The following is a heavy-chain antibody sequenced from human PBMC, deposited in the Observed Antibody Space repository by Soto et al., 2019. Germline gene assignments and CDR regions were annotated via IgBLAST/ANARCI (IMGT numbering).Heavy chain of an antibody. D-gene: IGHD1-1*01. CDR3: ASSAGTTQYYYYGMDV. CDR1: GGTFSSYA. CDR2: IIPIFGTA. J-gene: IGHJ6*02. V-gene: IGHV1-69*01. Sequence: QVQLVQSGAEVKKPGSSVKVSCTASGGTFSSYAISWVRQAPGQGLEWMGGIIPIFGTANYAQKFQGRVTITADESTSTAYMELSSLRSEDTAVYYCASSAGTTQYYYYGMDVWGQGTTVTVSS.